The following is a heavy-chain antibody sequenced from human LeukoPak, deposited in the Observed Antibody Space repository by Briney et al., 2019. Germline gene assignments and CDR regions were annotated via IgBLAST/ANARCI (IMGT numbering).Heavy chain of an antibody. CDR3: ARDTRDYMDV. J-gene: IGHJ6*03. V-gene: IGHV3-23*01. CDR1: GFTFSSYA. D-gene: IGHD2-21*01. Sequence: GGSLRLSCAASGFTFSSYAMSWVRQAPGKGLEWVSAISGSGGSTYYADSVKGRFTISRDNAKNSLYLQMNSLRAEDTAVYYCARDTRDYMDVWGKGTTVTVSS. CDR2: ISGSGGST.